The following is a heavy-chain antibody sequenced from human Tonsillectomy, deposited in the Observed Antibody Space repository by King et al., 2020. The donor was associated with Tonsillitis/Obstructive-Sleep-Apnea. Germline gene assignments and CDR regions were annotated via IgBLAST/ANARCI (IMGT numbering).Heavy chain of an antibody. CDR1: RFTFSDSW. V-gene: IGHV3-7*01. D-gene: IGHD1-26*01. J-gene: IGHJ6*04. Sequence: VQLVESGGGLVQPGGSLRLSCAASRFTFSDSWMSWVRQAPGKGPEWVANIKQDGSAKYYVDSVRGRFTISRDNAKNSLYLQMNSLRAEDTAVYYCAREGGVGEGDVWGKGTTVTVSS. CDR3: AREGGVGEGDV. CDR2: IKQDGSAK.